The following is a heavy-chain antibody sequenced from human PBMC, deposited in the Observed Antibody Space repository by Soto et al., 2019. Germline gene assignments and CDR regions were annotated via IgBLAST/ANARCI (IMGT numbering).Heavy chain of an antibody. CDR1: GFTFSSYA. CDR2: ISGSGGST. CDR3: AKDPTVTTRRGDWFDP. D-gene: IGHD4-17*01. J-gene: IGHJ5*02. V-gene: IGHV3-23*01. Sequence: PGGSLRLSCAASGFTFSSYAMSWVRQAPGKGLEWVSAISGSGGSTYYADSVEGRFTISRDNSKNTLYLQMNSLRAEDTAVYYCAKDPTVTTRRGDWFDPWGQGTLVTVSS.